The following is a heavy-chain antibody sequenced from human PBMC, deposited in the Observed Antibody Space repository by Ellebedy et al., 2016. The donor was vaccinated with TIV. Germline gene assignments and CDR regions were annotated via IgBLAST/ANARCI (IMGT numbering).Heavy chain of an antibody. Sequence: GSLRLXCTVSGDSVSSYYWHWIRQPPGKGLEWIGYIHHTGYTSYNPSLKSRVTMSIDTSKNQFSLKLSSVTAADTAVYYCAREWSSFDYWGQGTLVTVSS. CDR2: IHHTGYT. CDR1: GDSVSSYY. J-gene: IGHJ4*02. V-gene: IGHV4-59*02. D-gene: IGHD2-15*01. CDR3: AREWSSFDY.